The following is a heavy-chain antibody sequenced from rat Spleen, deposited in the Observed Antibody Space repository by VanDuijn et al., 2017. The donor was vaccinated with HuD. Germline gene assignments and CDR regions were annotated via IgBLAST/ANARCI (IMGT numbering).Heavy chain of an antibody. CDR2: IIYGGRAG. V-gene: IGHV5-7*01. CDR1: GFIFSDYH. D-gene: IGHD4-3*01. J-gene: IGHJ4*01. CDR3: ALLGSPSRGTGVMDA. Sequence: EVQLVESGGGLVQPGRSLKISCAASGFIFSDYHLAWVRQAPTKGLEWVATIIYGGRAGYYRDSVRGRFTISRDNVKNTLYLQMDSLRSEDTATYYCALLGSPSRGTGVMDAWGQGASVTVSS.